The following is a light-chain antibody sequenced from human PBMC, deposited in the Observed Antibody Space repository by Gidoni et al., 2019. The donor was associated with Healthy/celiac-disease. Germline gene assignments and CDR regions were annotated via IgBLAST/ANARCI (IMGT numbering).Light chain of an antibody. Sequence: DIQLTQSPSFLSASVGVRVTITCRASQGISSYLAWYQQKPGKAPKLLIYAASTLQSGVPSRFSGSGSGTEFTLTISSLQPEDFATYYCQQLNSYPRVTFGGXTKVEIK. CDR1: QGISSY. J-gene: IGKJ4*01. CDR3: QQLNSYPRVT. CDR2: AAS. V-gene: IGKV1-9*01.